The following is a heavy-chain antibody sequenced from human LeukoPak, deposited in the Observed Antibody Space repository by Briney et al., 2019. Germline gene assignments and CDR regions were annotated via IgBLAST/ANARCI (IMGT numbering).Heavy chain of an antibody. J-gene: IGHJ4*02. Sequence: GGSLRLPCAASGFTFSSYAMSWVRQAPGKGLEWVAAISGSGGSTYYADSVKGRFTISRDNSKNTLYLQMNSLRAEDTAVYYCAKDPTMIVVVIPDYWGQGTLVTVSS. V-gene: IGHV3-23*01. CDR1: GFTFSSYA. D-gene: IGHD3-22*01. CDR2: ISGSGGST. CDR3: AKDPTMIVVVIPDY.